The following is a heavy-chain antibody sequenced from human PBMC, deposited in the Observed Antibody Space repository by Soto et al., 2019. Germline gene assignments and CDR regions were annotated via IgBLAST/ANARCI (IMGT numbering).Heavy chain of an antibody. CDR1: GGTFSSYA. CDR3: ARHYYYDSSGYYPNSAFDI. J-gene: IGHJ3*02. CDR2: IIPIFGTA. V-gene: IGHV1-69*13. Sequence: GASVKVSCKASGGTFSSYAISWVRQAPGQGLEWMGGIIPIFGTANYAQKFQGRVTITADESTSTAYMELSSLRSEDTAVYYCARHYYYDSSGYYPNSAFDIWDQGTMVTV. D-gene: IGHD3-22*01.